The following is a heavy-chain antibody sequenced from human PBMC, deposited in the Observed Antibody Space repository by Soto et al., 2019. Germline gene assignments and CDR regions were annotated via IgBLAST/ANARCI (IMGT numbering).Heavy chain of an antibody. J-gene: IGHJ5*02. CDR2: IYYSGST. Sequence: SETLSLTCTVSGGSISSGDYYWSWIRQPPGKGLEWIGYIYYSGSTYYNPSLKSRVTISVDTSKNQFSLKLSSVTAADTAVYYCARGLRLRFLEWLPQRGFDPCGQGTLVTVPS. D-gene: IGHD3-3*01. V-gene: IGHV4-30-4*01. CDR1: GGSISSGDYY. CDR3: ARGLRLRFLEWLPQRGFDP.